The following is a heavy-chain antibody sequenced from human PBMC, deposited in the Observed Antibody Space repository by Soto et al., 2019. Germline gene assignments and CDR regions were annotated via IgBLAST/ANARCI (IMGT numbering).Heavy chain of an antibody. CDR2: ISPQGASS. D-gene: IGHD2-21*01. J-gene: IGHJ4*02. Sequence: GGSLRLSCSASGFAFSTYAMHWVRQTPGKGLEYVSAISPQGASSYYADSVKGRFTISRDDSKNTVYLQMSSLRPDDTAVYYCVSLIIARGAFDFWGQGTLVTVSS. CDR3: VSLIIARGAFDF. V-gene: IGHV3-64D*06. CDR1: GFAFSTYA.